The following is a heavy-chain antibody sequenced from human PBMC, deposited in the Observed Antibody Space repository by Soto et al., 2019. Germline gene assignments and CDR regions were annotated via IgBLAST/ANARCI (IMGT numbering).Heavy chain of an antibody. CDR3: ARQLVI. V-gene: IGHV4-59*08. CDR2: THYSGST. Sequence: SETLSLTCTVSGGSISSYYWTWIRQPPGKGLEWIGYTHYSGSTHYNSSLKSRVTMSVDTSKNQFSLNLSSVTAADTAVYYCARQLVIWGQGTLVTVSS. CDR1: GGSISSYY. J-gene: IGHJ4*02.